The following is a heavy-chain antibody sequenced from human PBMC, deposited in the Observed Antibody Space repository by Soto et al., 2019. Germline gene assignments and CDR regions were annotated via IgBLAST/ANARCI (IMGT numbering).Heavy chain of an antibody. V-gene: IGHV3-74*01. CDR1: GFTFSSYW. CDR2: INSDGSST. D-gene: IGHD3-22*01. Sequence: GGSLRLSCAASGFTFSSYWMHWVRQAPGKGLVWVSRINSDGSSTSYADSVKGRFTISRDNAKNTLYLQMNSLRAEDTAVYYCARGPTRYDSSGYYDEDQDEDFDYWGQGTLVTVSS. CDR3: ARGPTRYDSSGYYDEDQDEDFDY. J-gene: IGHJ4*02.